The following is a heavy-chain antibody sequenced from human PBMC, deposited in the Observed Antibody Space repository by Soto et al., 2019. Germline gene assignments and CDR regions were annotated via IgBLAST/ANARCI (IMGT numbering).Heavy chain of an antibody. D-gene: IGHD3-9*01. J-gene: IGHJ6*03. CDR3: ARGKDYDILTYYMDV. CDR1: GYTFTSYD. V-gene: IGHV1-8*01. Sequence: VASLKVSCKASGYTFTSYDINWVRQATGQGLEWMGWMNPNSGNTGYAQKFQGRVTMTRNTSISTAYMELSSLRSEDTAVYYCARGKDYDILTYYMDVWGKGTTVTVS. CDR2: MNPNSGNT.